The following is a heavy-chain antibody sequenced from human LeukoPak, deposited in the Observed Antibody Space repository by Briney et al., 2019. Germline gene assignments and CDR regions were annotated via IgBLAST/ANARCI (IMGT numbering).Heavy chain of an antibody. Sequence: SETLSLTCTVSGGSISSYYRSWIRQPAGKGLEWIGRISSSGSTNYNPSLKSRVTISVDTSKNQFSLKLSSVTAADTAVYYYARSLHISAPFDVWGQGTLVTVSS. D-gene: IGHD2-21*01. CDR1: GGSISSYY. V-gene: IGHV4-4*07. J-gene: IGHJ4*02. CDR2: ISSSGST. CDR3: ARSLHISAPFDV.